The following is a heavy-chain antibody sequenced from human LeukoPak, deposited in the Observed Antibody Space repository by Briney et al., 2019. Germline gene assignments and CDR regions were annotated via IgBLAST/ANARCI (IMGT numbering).Heavy chain of an antibody. Sequence: PGGSLRLSCATSGFTFSVYWMHWVRQAPGKGLEWVSRISTDGSDTTYADSVKGRFTISRDNAKKTLYLQMNSLRPEDTAVYHCASMGKPSGGSWGQGTPVTVSS. CDR3: ASMGKPSGGS. V-gene: IGHV3-74*03. J-gene: IGHJ5*02. CDR2: ISTDGSDT. D-gene: IGHD3-10*01. CDR1: GFTFSVYW.